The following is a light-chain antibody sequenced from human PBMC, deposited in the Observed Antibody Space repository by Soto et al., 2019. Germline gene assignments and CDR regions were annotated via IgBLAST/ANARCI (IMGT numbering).Light chain of an antibody. J-gene: IGKJ5*01. CDR1: QSVTSSY. CDR3: QQYGSSPPIT. Sequence: EIVLTQSPFTLSFSPVERATLSVRASQSVTSSYLAWYQQKPGLAPRLLIYDASSRATGIPDRFSGSGSGTDFTLTISRLEPEDFAVYYCQQYGSSPPITFGQGTRLENK. V-gene: IGKV3D-20*01. CDR2: DAS.